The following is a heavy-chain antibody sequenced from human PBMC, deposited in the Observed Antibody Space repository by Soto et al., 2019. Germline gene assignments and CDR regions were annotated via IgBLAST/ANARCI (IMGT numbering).Heavy chain of an antibody. V-gene: IGHV1-69*13. CDR1: GGTFSSYA. CDR2: IIPIFGTA. D-gene: IGHD2-15*01. J-gene: IGHJ6*02. Sequence: GASVKVSFKASGGTFSSYAISWLRQAPGQGLECMGGIIPIFGTANYAQKFQGRVTITADESTSTAYMELSSLRSEDTAVYYCARPPRGKAYYYYGMDVWGQGTTVTVSS. CDR3: ARPPRGKAYYYYGMDV.